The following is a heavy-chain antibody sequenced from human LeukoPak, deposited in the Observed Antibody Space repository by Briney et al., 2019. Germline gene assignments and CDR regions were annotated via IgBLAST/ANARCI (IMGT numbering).Heavy chain of an antibody. CDR2: IIPTFGST. D-gene: IGHD3-16*02. CDR3: AGETLAQSGVKYFHH. J-gene: IGHJ1*01. Sequence: ASVKVSCKASGGTLSRYGINWVRQAPGQGLEWMGRIIPTFGSTNYAQNFQGRVTITTDESTTTAYMEVTSLTSEDTAVYYCAGETLAQSGVKYFHHWGQGTLVTVSS. V-gene: IGHV1-69*05. CDR1: GGTLSRYG.